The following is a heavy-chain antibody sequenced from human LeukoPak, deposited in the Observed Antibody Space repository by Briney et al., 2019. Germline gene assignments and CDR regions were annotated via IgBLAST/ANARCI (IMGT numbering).Heavy chain of an antibody. D-gene: IGHD1-26*01. Sequence: GGSLRLSCAASGFTFSSYGMSWVRQAPGKGLEWVSAISGSGGSTYYADSVKGRFTISRDNSKNTLYLQMNSLRAEDMAVYYCAKDFWGATSGIDYWGQGTLVTVSS. CDR1: GFTFSSYG. V-gene: IGHV3-23*01. J-gene: IGHJ4*02. CDR2: ISGSGGST. CDR3: AKDFWGATSGIDY.